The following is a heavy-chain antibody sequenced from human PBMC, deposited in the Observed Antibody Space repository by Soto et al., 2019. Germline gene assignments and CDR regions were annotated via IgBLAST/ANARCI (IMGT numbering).Heavy chain of an antibody. J-gene: IGHJ6*02. CDR3: VKDKLSGSGSYYKPQWVYYYGMDV. V-gene: IGHV1-18*01. CDR1: GYSFTSYG. Sequence: ASVKVSCKASGYSFTSYGISWVRQAPGQGLEWMGWISTYNGNTYYAQNLQGRVTITTDTSTSTVYMELSSLRAEDTAVYYCVKDKLSGSGSYYKPQWVYYYGMDVWGQGTTVTVSS. CDR2: ISTYNGNT. D-gene: IGHD3-10*01.